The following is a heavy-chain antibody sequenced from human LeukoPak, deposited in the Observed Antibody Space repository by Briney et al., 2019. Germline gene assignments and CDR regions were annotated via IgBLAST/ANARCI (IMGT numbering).Heavy chain of an antibody. CDR3: IEIVPDDAFDI. J-gene: IGHJ3*02. Sequence: PSEPLTLTCSVSGDSMSSSNYYWAWIPQSPGKGPEWIGSIYYHETTYYNTARTSRVTISVNTPKNQLSLKLSSVTAADTAVYFCIEIVPDDAFDIWGQGTMVTVSS. D-gene: IGHD3-22*01. CDR1: GDSMSSSNYY. V-gene: IGHV4-39*01. CDR2: IYYHETT.